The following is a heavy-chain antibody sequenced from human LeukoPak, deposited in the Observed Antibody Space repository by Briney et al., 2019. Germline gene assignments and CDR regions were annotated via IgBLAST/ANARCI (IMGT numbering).Heavy chain of an antibody. CDR1: GFTFDDYA. CDR2: ISGGGGST. V-gene: IGHV3-43*02. Sequence: GRSLRLSCAVSGFTFDDYAMHWVRQAPGKGLEWVSLISGGGGSTYYSDSVKGRFTISRDNSRNSLYLQMNSLRTEDTALYYCAKDYGGTVTTFGPPGDYWGQGTLVTVSS. CDR3: AKDYGGTVTTFGPPGDY. J-gene: IGHJ4*02. D-gene: IGHD4-17*01.